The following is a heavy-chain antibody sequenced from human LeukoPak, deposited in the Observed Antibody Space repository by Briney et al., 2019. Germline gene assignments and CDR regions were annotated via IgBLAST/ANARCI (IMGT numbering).Heavy chain of an antibody. CDR2: ISGSGDAT. Sequence: GGSLRLSCAVSGFIFSQHTMSWVRQAPGKRLEWVSSISGSGDATRYADSVMGRFTISRDNAKNTLALQMNSLRAEDTAVYYCAKSDRASDGFKLLNYWGQGTLVTASS. V-gene: IGHV3-23*01. CDR1: GFIFSQHT. CDR3: AKSDRASDGFKLLNY. J-gene: IGHJ4*02. D-gene: IGHD3-10*01.